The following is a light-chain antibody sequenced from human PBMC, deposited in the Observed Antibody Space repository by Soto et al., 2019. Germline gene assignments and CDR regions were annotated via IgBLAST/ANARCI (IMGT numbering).Light chain of an antibody. V-gene: IGKV1-39*01. Sequence: DIQMTQSPSSLSASVGDRVTITCRASQSIRTYLNWYQQKPGKAPKLLIYSASNLESGVPSRFSGSGSETDLTITISRLEPEDFEMYYCQQYGSSPWTFGQGTKVDIK. J-gene: IGKJ1*01. CDR3: QQYGSSPWT. CDR1: QSIRTY. CDR2: SAS.